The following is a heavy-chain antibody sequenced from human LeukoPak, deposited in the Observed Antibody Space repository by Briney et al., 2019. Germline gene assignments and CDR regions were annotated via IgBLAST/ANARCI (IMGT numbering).Heavy chain of an antibody. J-gene: IGHJ4*02. Sequence: SETLSLTCTVAGGSISSYYWSWIRQPPGKGLEWIGYIYYSGSTNYNPSLKSRVTISVDTSKNQFSLKLSSVTAADTAVHYCARGPSAGSYWGQGTLVTVSS. CDR3: ARGPSAGSY. V-gene: IGHV4-59*01. D-gene: IGHD1-26*01. CDR2: IYYSGST. CDR1: GGSISSYY.